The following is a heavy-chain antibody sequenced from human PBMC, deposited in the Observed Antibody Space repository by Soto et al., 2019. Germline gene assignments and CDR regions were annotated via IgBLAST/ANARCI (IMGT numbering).Heavy chain of an antibody. CDR2: IRPYSGNT. Sequence: QVQLVQSGDEVRKPGSSVKVSCKASGYIFVNYGIAWVRQAPGQVLEWMGWIRPYSGNTHYASKVQGRLTMTTDTSTGSDYLDLGNLTSDDTVVYYCAMVDNYVTPTPHDVWGQGTTVTVSS. D-gene: IGHD3-16*01. J-gene: IGHJ6*02. CDR3: AMVDNYVTPTPHDV. V-gene: IGHV1-18*01. CDR1: GYIFVNYG.